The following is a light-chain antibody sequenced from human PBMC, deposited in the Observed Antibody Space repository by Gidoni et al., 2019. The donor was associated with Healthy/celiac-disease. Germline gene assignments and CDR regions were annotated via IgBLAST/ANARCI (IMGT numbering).Light chain of an antibody. Sequence: IQLTQSPSFLSASVGDRVTITCRASQGISSYLAWYQQKPGKAPTLLIYAASTLQSGVPSRFSGSGSGTEFTLTISSRQPEDFATYYCQQLNSYPRTFGGGTKVEIK. CDR2: AAS. CDR1: QGISSY. V-gene: IGKV1-9*01. CDR3: QQLNSYPRT. J-gene: IGKJ4*01.